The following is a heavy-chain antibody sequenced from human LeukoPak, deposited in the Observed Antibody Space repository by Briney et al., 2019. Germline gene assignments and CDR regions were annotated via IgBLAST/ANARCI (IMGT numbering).Heavy chain of an antibody. Sequence: PGGSLRLSCAASGFTFSNYWMTWVRQAPGKGLEWVAVISYDGSNKYYADSVKGRFTISRDNSKNTLYLQMNGLRAEDTAVYYCARDREYDYSNYVDGGLDYWGQGTLVTVSS. CDR1: GFTFSNYW. D-gene: IGHD4-11*01. J-gene: IGHJ4*02. CDR2: ISYDGSNK. CDR3: ARDREYDYSNYVDGGLDY. V-gene: IGHV3-30*03.